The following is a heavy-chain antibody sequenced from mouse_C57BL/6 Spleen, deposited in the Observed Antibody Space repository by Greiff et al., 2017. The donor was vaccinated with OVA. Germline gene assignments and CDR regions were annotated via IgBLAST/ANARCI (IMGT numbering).Heavy chain of an antibody. V-gene: IGHV1-7*01. Sequence: QVQLQQSGAELAKPGASVKLSCKASGYTFTSYWMHWVKQRPGQGLEWIGDINPSSGYTKYNQKFKDKATLTADKSSSTAYMQLSSLTDEDSAVYYWASRVITTVVDYAMDYWGQGTSVTVAS. CDR1: GYTFTSYW. J-gene: IGHJ4*01. CDR2: INPSSGYT. CDR3: ASRVITTVVDYAMDY. D-gene: IGHD1-1*01.